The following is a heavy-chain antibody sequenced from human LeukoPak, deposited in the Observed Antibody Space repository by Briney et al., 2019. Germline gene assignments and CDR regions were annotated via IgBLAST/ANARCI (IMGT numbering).Heavy chain of an antibody. D-gene: IGHD3-22*01. V-gene: IGHV3-74*01. CDR3: ARDLGQYYDTSDNWFDP. CDR1: GFTFSNYW. CDR2: INSDGINT. J-gene: IGHJ5*02. Sequence: GGSLRLSCAASGFTFSNYWVHWVRQAPGKGLVWVSRINSDGINTSYADSVKGRFTISRDNAKNALNLQMNSLRAEDTAVYYCARDLGQYYDTSDNWFDPWGQGTLVTVSS.